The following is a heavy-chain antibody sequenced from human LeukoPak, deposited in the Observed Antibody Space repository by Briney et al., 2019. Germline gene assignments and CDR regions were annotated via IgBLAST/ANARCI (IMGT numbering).Heavy chain of an antibody. CDR3: ARAPRYLYYYDSSGYRRDYYFDY. D-gene: IGHD3-22*01. V-gene: IGHV4-34*01. J-gene: IGHJ4*02. CDR2: INHSGST. Sequence: PSETLSLTCAVYGGSFSGYYWSWIRQPPGKGLEWIGEINHSGSTNYNPSLKSRVTISVDTSKNQFSLKLSSVTAADTAVYYCARAPRYLYYYDSSGYRRDYYFDYWGQGTLVTVSS. CDR1: GGSFSGYY.